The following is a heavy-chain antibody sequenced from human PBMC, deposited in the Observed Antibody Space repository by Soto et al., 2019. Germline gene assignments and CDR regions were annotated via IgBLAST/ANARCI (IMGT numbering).Heavy chain of an antibody. J-gene: IGHJ6*02. D-gene: IGHD3-16*01. CDR1: GFPFSSYW. Sequence: EVQLVESGGGLVQPGGSLRLSCAAAGFPFSSYWMHWVRQAPGKGLVWVSRIRYDGRITNYADSVKVRSTISRDDAKNTVYLQMNSLRAEDTAVYSCARGLRGGYGMDVWGQGTTVTVSS. CDR2: IRYDGRIT. V-gene: IGHV3-74*01. CDR3: ARGLRGGYGMDV.